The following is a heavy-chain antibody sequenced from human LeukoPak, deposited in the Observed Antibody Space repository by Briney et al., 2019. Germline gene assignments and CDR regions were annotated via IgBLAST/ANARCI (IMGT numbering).Heavy chain of an antibody. D-gene: IGHD4-17*01. J-gene: IGHJ6*02. CDR3: ARVTVTRRGYYCYGMDV. CDR1: GGSISSYY. CDR2: IYYSGST. Sequence: PSETLSLTCTVSGGSISSYYWSWIRQPPGKGLEWIGYIYYSGSTNYNPSLKSRVTISVDTSKNQFSLKLSSVTAADTAVYYCARVTVTRRGYYCYGMDVWGQGTTVTVSS. V-gene: IGHV4-59*12.